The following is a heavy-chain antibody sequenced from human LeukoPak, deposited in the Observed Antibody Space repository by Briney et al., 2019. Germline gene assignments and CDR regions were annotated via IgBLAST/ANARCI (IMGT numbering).Heavy chain of an antibody. CDR1: GFTFSNAW. Sequence: GGSLRLSCAASGFTFSNAWMSWVRQAPGKGLEWVGRIKSKTDGGTTDYAAPAKGRFTISRGDSKNTLYLQMNSLKTEDTAVYYCTTIYDILTGHVDYWGQGTLVTVSS. V-gene: IGHV3-15*01. CDR3: TTIYDILTGHVDY. D-gene: IGHD3-9*01. J-gene: IGHJ4*02. CDR2: IKSKTDGGTT.